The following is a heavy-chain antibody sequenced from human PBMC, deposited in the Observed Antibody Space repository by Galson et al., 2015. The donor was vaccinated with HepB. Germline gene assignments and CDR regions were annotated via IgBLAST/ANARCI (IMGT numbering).Heavy chain of an antibody. CDR2: IKQDGSEK. CDR1: GFTFSSYW. D-gene: IGHD3-3*01. V-gene: IGHV3-7*03. CDR3: ARDRPSSRKYYDFWSGYSNYFDY. J-gene: IGHJ4*02. Sequence: SLRLSCAASGFTFSSYWMSWVRQAPGKGLEWVANIKQDGSEKYYVDSVKGRFTISRDNAKNSLYPQMNSLRAEDTAVYYCARDRPSSRKYYDFWSGYSNYFDYWGQGTLVTVPS.